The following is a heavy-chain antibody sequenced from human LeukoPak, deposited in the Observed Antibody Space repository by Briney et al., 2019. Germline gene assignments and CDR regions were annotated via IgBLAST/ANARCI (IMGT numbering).Heavy chain of an antibody. V-gene: IGHV3-7*01. J-gene: IGHJ4*02. CDR3: ARNVAAAAPYYFDY. D-gene: IGHD6-13*01. Sequence: GGSLRLSCAASGFTFSSYWMSWVRQAPGKGLEWVANIKQDGSEKYYVDSVKGRFTISRDNAKNSLYLQMNSLRAEDTAVYYCARNVAAAAPYYFDYWGQGTLVTVSS. CDR1: GFTFSSYW. CDR2: IKQDGSEK.